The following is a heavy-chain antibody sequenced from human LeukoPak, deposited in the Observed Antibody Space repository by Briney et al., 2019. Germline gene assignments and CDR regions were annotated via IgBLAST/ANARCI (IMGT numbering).Heavy chain of an antibody. D-gene: IGHD1-26*01. CDR1: GGSFSGYY. J-gene: IGHJ4*02. CDR3: ARGKTRVGARGDF. CDR2: INHSGST. V-gene: IGHV4-34*01. Sequence: SETLSLTCAVYGGSFSGYYWSWIRQPPGKGLEWIGEINHSGSTNYNPSLKSRVTISVDTSKNQFSLKLSSVTAADTAVYYCARGKTRVGARGDFWGKGPLVPVPS.